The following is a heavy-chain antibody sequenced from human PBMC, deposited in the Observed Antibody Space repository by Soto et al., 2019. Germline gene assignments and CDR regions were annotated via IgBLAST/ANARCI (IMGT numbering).Heavy chain of an antibody. D-gene: IGHD3-16*02. CDR2: TYHRGST. V-gene: IGHV4-59*12. J-gene: IGHJ4*02. Sequence: PSETLCRACSFSGGAISSDLWSWIRQPPGRGLEWIGYTYHRGSTNYSPSIKSRVAIALDTSENQFSLKVSSVTAADTAVYYCARIGGYHGPPHSSGQGTPVTVSS. CDR3: ARIGGYHGPPHS. CDR1: GGAISSDL.